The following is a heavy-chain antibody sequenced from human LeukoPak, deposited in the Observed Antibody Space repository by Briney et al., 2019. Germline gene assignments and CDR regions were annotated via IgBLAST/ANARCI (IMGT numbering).Heavy chain of an antibody. V-gene: IGHV3-30*18. D-gene: IGHD3-10*01. Sequence: GGSLRLSCAASGLTFRNYWMSWVRQAPGKGLEWVAVIRDDGSRAYYADSLKGRFTVSRDNSESTLFLQMNSLRPEDTAVYYCAKKLVPYIGSGYGLAVWGQGTTVTVSS. CDR2: IRDDGSRA. CDR3: AKKLVPYIGSGYGLAV. J-gene: IGHJ6*02. CDR1: GLTFRNYW.